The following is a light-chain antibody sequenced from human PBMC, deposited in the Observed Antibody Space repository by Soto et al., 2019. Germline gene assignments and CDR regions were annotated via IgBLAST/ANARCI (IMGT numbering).Light chain of an antibody. CDR2: ATS. J-gene: IGKJ1*01. V-gene: IGKV1-12*01. CDR1: QDISRW. Sequence: DIQMTQSPSSVSASVGDRVIITCRASQDISRWLAWYQQKPGRAPQLLIYATSNLQSGDPSRFSGSGSGTDFTLTISNLLPEDFATYYCQQANTFPHTLGEGTRVQIK. CDR3: QQANTFPHT.